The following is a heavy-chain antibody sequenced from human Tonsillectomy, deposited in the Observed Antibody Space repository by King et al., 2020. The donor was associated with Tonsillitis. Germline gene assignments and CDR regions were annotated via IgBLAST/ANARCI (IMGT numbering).Heavy chain of an antibody. J-gene: IGHJ4*02. CDR2: ISTYNGNT. CDR3: ARVGDIVVVPAAIN. V-gene: IGHV1-18*01. Sequence: QLVQSGAEVKKPGASVKVSCKTSGYTFTSYGIIWVRQAPGQGLEWMGWISTYNGNTNYAQRLQGRVTMTTDTSTSTAYMEWRSLRSDDTAVYYCARVGDIVVVPAAINWGQGTLVTVSS. D-gene: IGHD2-2*01. CDR1: GYTFTSYG.